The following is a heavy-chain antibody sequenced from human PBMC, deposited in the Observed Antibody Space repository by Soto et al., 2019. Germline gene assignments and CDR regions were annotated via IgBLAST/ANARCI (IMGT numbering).Heavy chain of an antibody. D-gene: IGHD1-1*01. CDR1: GYTFAGYY. V-gene: IGHV1-2*04. J-gene: IGHJ5*02. Sequence: ASVKVSCKAFGYTFAGYYIHWVRQAPGQGLEWMAYIDPNSGATKYAQKFQGLVTLTRDTSIRTAYMELTSLRSDDTAVYYCARGGGTIFAPLPWGQGTLVTVSS. CDR3: ARGGGTIFAPLP. CDR2: IDPNSGAT.